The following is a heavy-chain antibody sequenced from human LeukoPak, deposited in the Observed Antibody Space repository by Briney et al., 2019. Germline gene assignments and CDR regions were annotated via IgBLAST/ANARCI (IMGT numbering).Heavy chain of an antibody. V-gene: IGHV3-30*04. CDR1: GFTFSRYA. Sequence: GGSLRLSCAASGFTFSRYAVHWVRQAPGKGLEWVALSYDGSDKYYADSVKGRFSISGDNAKNSLDLEMNSLRAEDTAVYYCARLPSSAGAGTFDYWGQGTLVTVSS. D-gene: IGHD6-13*01. CDR2: SYDGSDK. CDR3: ARLPSSAGAGTFDY. J-gene: IGHJ4*02.